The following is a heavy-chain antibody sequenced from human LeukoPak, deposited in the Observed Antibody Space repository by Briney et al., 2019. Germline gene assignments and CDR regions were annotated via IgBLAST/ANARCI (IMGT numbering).Heavy chain of an antibody. J-gene: IGHJ4*02. CDR2: IYHSGST. CDR1: GGSISSSNW. V-gene: IGHV4-4*02. Sequence: PSGTLSLTCAVSGGSISSSNWWSWVRQPPGKGLEWIGEIYHSGSTNYNPSLKSQVTISVDKSKNQFSLKLSSVTAADAAVYYCAREPMAGTLDYWGQGTLVTVSS. D-gene: IGHD6-19*01. CDR3: AREPMAGTLDY.